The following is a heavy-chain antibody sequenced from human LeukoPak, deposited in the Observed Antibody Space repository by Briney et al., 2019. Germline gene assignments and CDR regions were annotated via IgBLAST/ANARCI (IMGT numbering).Heavy chain of an antibody. D-gene: IGHD2-2*01. Sequence: GRSLRLSCAAAGFTFDDYAMHWDRQAQGKGLEWVSGISWNSGNIGYADSVKGRFTISRDNAKNSLYLQMNSLRAEDMALYYCAKDLLVRSTSWMTFWFDPWGQGTLVTVSS. V-gene: IGHV3-9*03. CDR2: ISWNSGNI. CDR3: AKDLLVRSTSWMTFWFDP. CDR1: GFTFDDYA. J-gene: IGHJ5*02.